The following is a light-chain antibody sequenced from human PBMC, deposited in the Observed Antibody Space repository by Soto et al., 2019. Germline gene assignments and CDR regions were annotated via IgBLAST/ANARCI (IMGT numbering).Light chain of an antibody. Sequence: IHLTKSPSSLSASVGDGVTIPSRASQEISGYLAWYQQKPGKAPKLLMDGVSTLQDGVSSRFSGRGSGTDFSLTISSLQPEDFATYYCQHLHWAFGPGT. V-gene: IGKV1-9*01. J-gene: IGKJ1*01. CDR1: QEISGY. CDR2: GVS. CDR3: QHLHWA.